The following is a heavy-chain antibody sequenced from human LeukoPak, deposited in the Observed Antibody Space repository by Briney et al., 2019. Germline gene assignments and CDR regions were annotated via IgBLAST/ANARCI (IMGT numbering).Heavy chain of an antibody. CDR2: INHGGST. V-gene: IGHV4-34*01. D-gene: IGHD3-10*01. Sequence: SETLSLTCAVYGGSFSGYYWSWIRQPPGKGLEWIGEINHGGSTNYNPSLKSRVTISVDTSKNQFSLKLSSVTAADTAVYYCARVRGYFDYWGQGTLVTVSS. CDR1: GGSFSGYY. CDR3: ARVRGYFDY. J-gene: IGHJ4*02.